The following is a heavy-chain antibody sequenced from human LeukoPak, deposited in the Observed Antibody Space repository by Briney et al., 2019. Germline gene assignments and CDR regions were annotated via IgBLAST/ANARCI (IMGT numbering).Heavy chain of an antibody. CDR3: ARDAAECGGDCSGTGHAFDI. CDR1: GGTFSSYA. J-gene: IGHJ3*02. V-gene: IGHV1-69*05. CDR2: IIPIFGTA. Sequence: SVKVSCKASGGTFSSYAISWVRQAPGQGLEWMGGIIPIFGTANYAQKFQGRVTITTDADTTTAYMDLSSLRSEDTAVYYCARDAAECGGDCSGTGHAFDIWGQGTKVTVSS. D-gene: IGHD2-21*02.